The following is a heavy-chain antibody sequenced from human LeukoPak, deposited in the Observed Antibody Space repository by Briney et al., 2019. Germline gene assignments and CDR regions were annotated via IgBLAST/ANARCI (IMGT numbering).Heavy chain of an antibody. J-gene: IGHJ4*02. D-gene: IGHD1-14*01. CDR1: GFLFSRYW. V-gene: IGHV3-7*01. CDR3: ARDSFETDIDY. Sequence: SGGSLRLSCAASGFLFSRYWMSWVRQAPGKGLEWVANIKEDGSEKYYVESMKRRFTISRDNVKNSLYLQINSLRAEDTAVYYCARDSFETDIDYWGQGTLVTVSS. CDR2: IKEDGSEK.